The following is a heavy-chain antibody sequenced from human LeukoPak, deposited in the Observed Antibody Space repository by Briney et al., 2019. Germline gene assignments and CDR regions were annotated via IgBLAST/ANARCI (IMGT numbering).Heavy chain of an antibody. Sequence: GGSLRLSCAASGFTFSSYDMSWVRQAPGKGLEWVSAISGSGGSTYYADSVKGRFTISRDNSKNTLYLQMNSLRAEDRAVYYCAKDLAQYTVTTFDYWGQGTLVTVSS. D-gene: IGHD4-17*01. J-gene: IGHJ4*02. V-gene: IGHV3-23*01. CDR2: ISGSGGST. CDR1: GFTFSSYD. CDR3: AKDLAQYTVTTFDY.